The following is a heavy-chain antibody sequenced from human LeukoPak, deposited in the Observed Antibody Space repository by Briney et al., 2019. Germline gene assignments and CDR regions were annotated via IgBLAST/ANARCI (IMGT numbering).Heavy chain of an antibody. D-gene: IGHD5-24*01. V-gene: IGHV3-21*01. CDR2: ISSSSSYI. J-gene: IGHJ4*02. CDR1: GFTFSSYS. CDR3: ARGDSDGYNSVFDY. Sequence: GGSLRLSCAASGFTFSSYSMNWVRQAPGKGLEWVSSISSSSSYIYYADSVKGRFTISRDNAKNSLYLQMNSLRAEDTAVYYCARGDSDGYNSVFDYWGQGTLVTVSS.